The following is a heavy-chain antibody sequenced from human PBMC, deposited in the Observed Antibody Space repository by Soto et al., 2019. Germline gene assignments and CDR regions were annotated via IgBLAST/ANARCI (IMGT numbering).Heavy chain of an antibody. CDR3: ARQNYYDSSGYYDY. CDR2: IIPIFGTA. CDR1: GGTFSSYA. J-gene: IGHJ4*02. Sequence: SVKVSCKASGGTFSSYAISWVRQAPGQGLEWIGGIIPIFGTANYAQKFQGRVTITADESTSTAYMELSSLRSEDTAVYYCARQNYYDSSGYYDYWGQGTLVTVSS. V-gene: IGHV1-69*13. D-gene: IGHD3-22*01.